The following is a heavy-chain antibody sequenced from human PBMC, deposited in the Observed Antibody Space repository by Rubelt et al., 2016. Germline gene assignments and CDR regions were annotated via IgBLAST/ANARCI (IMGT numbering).Heavy chain of an antibody. V-gene: IGHV1-2*02. CDR3: ARDMSLELFDY. CDR2: INPNSGGT. J-gene: IGHJ4*02. CDR1: GYTFTGYY. Sequence: QVQLVQSGAEVKKPGASVKVSCKASGYTFTGYYMHWVRQAPGQGLEWMGWINPNSGGTSYAPKFQGRVTMTRDTSISTAYMELSRLRSDDTAVYYCARDMSLELFDYWGQGTLVTVSS. D-gene: IGHD1-7*01.